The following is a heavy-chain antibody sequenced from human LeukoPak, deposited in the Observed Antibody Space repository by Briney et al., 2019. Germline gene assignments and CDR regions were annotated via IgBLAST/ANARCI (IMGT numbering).Heavy chain of an antibody. CDR2: IYYSGST. CDR3: ARHRYSSSWYPDYFDY. D-gene: IGHD6-13*01. CDR1: GGSISSYY. Sequence: SETLSLTCTVSGGSISSYYWSWIRQPPRKGLEWIGYIYYSGSTNYNPSLKSRVTISVDTSKNQFSLKLSSVTAADTAVYYCARHRYSSSWYPDYFDYWGQGTLVTVSS. J-gene: IGHJ4*02. V-gene: IGHV4-59*08.